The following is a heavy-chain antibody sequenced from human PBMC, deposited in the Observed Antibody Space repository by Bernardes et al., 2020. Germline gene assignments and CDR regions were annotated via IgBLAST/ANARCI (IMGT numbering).Heavy chain of an antibody. V-gene: IGHV4-31*01. CDR1: GGSISSGGYY. CDR2: IYYSGST. J-gene: IGHJ4*02. Sequence: SETLSLTCTVSGGSISSGGYYWSWIRQHPGKGLEWIGYIYYSGSTYYNPSLKSLVTISVDTSKNQFSLKLSSVTAADTAVYYCARGGDFGEFDYWGQGTLVTVSS. CDR3: ARGGDFGEFDY. D-gene: IGHD3-16*01.